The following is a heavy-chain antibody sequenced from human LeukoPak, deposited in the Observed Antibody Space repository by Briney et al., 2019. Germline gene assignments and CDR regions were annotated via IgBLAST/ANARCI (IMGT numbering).Heavy chain of an antibody. J-gene: IGHJ4*02. CDR2: ISGNSGDT. CDR1: GFTFSDSY. Sequence: PGGSLRLSCAASGFTFSDSYMTWVRQAPGEGLEWLSYISGNSGDTNYADSVKGRFTISRDNAKNSLYLQLNSLRVEDTAVYYCARDPRTVRIWGQGTLVTVSS. D-gene: IGHD1-1*01. V-gene: IGHV3-11*06. CDR3: ARDPRTVRI.